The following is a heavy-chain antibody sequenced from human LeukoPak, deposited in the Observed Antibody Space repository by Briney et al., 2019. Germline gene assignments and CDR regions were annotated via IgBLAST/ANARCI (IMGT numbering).Heavy chain of an antibody. CDR3: ARDRGRDIVVVPADV. Sequence: ASVKVSCKASGGTFSSYAISWVRPAPGQGLEWMGRIIPILGIANYAKKFQGRVTITADKSTSTAYMELSSLRSEDTAVYYCARDRGRDIVVVPADVWGQGTLVTVSS. D-gene: IGHD2-2*01. CDR2: IIPILGIA. CDR1: GGTFSSYA. V-gene: IGHV1-69*04. J-gene: IGHJ4*02.